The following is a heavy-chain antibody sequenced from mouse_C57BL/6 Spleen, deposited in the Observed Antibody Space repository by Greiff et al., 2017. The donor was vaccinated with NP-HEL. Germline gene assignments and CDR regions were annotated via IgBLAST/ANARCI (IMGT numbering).Heavy chain of an antibody. J-gene: IGHJ3*01. CDR3: TRSGYYAFAY. D-gene: IGHD2-3*01. CDR2: IDPETGGT. Sequence: QVQLQQSGAELVRPGASVTLSCKASGYTFTDYDMHWVKQTPVHGLEWIGAIDPETGGTAYNQKFQGKAILTADKSSSTAYMELRSLTSEDSAVYYCTRSGYYAFAYWGQGTLVTVSA. CDR1: GYTFTDYD. V-gene: IGHV1-15*01.